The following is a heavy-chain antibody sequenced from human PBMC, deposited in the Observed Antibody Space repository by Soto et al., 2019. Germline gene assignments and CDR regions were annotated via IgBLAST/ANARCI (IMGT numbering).Heavy chain of an antibody. CDR1: GFTFSSYS. J-gene: IGHJ4*02. D-gene: IGHD4-17*01. V-gene: IGHV3-21*01. CDR2: ISSSSSYI. CDR3: ARDIDYGDYNADY. Sequence: PGGSLRLSCAASGFTFSSYSMNWVRQAPGKGLEWVSSISSSSSYIYYADSVKGRFTISRDNAKNSLYLQMNSLRAEDTAVYYCARDIDYGDYNADYWGQGTLVTVSS.